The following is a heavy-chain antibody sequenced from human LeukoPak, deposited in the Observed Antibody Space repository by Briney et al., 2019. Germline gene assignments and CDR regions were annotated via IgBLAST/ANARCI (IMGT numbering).Heavy chain of an antibody. CDR2: ISHDGRNT. Sequence: GGSPRLSCAASGFTFSQFAVHWVRQAPGKGLEWVADISHDGRNTYYADSVKGRFTISRDNSKNTLYLQMNSLRAEDTALYYCAKEGGYFDWPFTFDFWGQGTLVTVSS. J-gene: IGHJ4*02. V-gene: IGHV3-30*04. CDR1: GFTFSQFA. D-gene: IGHD3-9*01. CDR3: AKEGGYFDWPFTFDF.